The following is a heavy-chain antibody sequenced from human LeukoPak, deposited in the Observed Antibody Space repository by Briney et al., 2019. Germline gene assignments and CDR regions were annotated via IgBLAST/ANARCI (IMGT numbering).Heavy chain of an antibody. CDR2: ISGRSSTI. D-gene: IGHD1-26*01. V-gene: IGHV3-48*01. CDR3: ARDRLKSGSYFFDY. CDR1: AFTFSDYS. Sequence: GGSLRLSCAASAFTFSDYSMNWVRQAPGKGLEWVSYISGRSSTIYYADSVRGRFTISRDNAKNSMYLQMNSPRAEDTAVYYCARDRLKSGSYFFDYWGQGTLVTVSS. J-gene: IGHJ4*02.